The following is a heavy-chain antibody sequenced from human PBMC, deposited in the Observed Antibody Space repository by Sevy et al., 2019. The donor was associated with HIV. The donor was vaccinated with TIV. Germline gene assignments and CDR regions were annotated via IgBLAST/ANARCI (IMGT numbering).Heavy chain of an antibody. CDR2: IKSKGDGGTT. Sequence: GGSLRLSCAASGFTFNNAWMNWVRQAPGKGLEWVGRIKSKGDGGTTDYAAPVKGRFTISRDDSKDTRYLKMNSLKTEETAVYYCATRNVLRFLEWLPRRNNYYYGMDVWGQGTTVTVSS. CDR1: GFTFNNAW. CDR3: ATRNVLRFLEWLPRRNNYYYGMDV. V-gene: IGHV3-15*07. D-gene: IGHD3-3*01. J-gene: IGHJ6*02.